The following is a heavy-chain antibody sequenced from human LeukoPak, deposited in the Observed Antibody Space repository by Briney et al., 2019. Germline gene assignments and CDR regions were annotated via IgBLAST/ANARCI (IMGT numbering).Heavy chain of an antibody. CDR3: AREYYGDYYFDY. V-gene: IGHV3-33*01. CDR2: IWYDGSNK. J-gene: IGHJ4*02. Sequence: PGRSLRLSCAASGFTFSSYGMHWVRQAPGKGLEWVALIWYDGSNKYHADSVKGRFTISRDNSKNTLLLQMNSLRAEDTAVYYCAREYYGDYYFDYWGQGTLVTVSS. D-gene: IGHD4-17*01. CDR1: GFTFSSYG.